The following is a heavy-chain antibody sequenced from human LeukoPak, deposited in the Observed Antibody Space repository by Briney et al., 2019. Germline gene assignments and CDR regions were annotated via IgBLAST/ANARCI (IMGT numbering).Heavy chain of an antibody. CDR3: ARPYYYGSGSMYAFDI. CDR2: IYYSGST. Sequence: SETLSLTCTVSGGSISSYYWSWIRQPPGKGLEWIGYIYYSGSTNYSPSLKSRVTISVDTSKNQFSLKLSSVTAADTAVYYCARPYYYGSGSMYAFDIWGQGTMVTVSS. J-gene: IGHJ3*02. D-gene: IGHD3-10*01. CDR1: GGSISSYY. V-gene: IGHV4-59*08.